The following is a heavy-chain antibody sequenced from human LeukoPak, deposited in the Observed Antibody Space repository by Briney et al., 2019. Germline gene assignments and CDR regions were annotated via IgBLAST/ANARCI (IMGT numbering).Heavy chain of an antibody. J-gene: IGHJ4*02. D-gene: IGHD3-10*02. CDR2: IYPSGST. CDR1: GGSLSSGTYY. V-gene: IGHV4-61*02. CDR3: ARDRASNYVDF. Sequence: SQTLSLTCTVSGGSLSSGTYYWHWLRQPAGKELEWIGRIYPSGSTHYNPSLKSRVTISVDASKNQFSLKLSSVTAADTAVYYCARDRASNYVDFWGQGSLVTVSS.